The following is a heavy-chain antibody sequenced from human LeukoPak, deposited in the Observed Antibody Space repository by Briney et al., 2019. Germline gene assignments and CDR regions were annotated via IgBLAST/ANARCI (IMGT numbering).Heavy chain of an antibody. V-gene: IGHV2-5*02. Sequence: SGPTLVKPTQTLTLTCTFSGFSLSTSGVGAGWISQPPGKALEWLALIYWDDDKRYSPSLKSRLTITKDTSKNQVVLTMTNMDPVDTATYYCAHSSFEGYTGPFDYWGQGTLVTVSS. CDR2: IYWDDDK. CDR1: GFSLSTSGVG. D-gene: IGHD1-1*01. CDR3: AHSSFEGYTGPFDY. J-gene: IGHJ4*02.